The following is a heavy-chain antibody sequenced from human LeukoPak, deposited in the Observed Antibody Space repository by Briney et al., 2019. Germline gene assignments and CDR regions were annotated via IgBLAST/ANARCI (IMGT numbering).Heavy chain of an antibody. Sequence: SETLSLTCTVSGDSISSSSYYWGWIRQPPGKGLEWIGSIYYSGSTYYNPSLKSRVTISVDTSKNQFSLKLSSVTAADTAVYYCARDHSYCSSTSCTDAFDIWGQGTMVTVSS. CDR3: ARDHSYCSSTSCTDAFDI. V-gene: IGHV4-39*02. CDR1: GDSISSSSYY. J-gene: IGHJ3*02. CDR2: IYYSGST. D-gene: IGHD2-2*01.